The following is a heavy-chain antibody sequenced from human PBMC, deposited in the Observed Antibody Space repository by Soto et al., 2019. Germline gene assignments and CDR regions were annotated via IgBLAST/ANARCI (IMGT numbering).Heavy chain of an antibody. CDR1: VGSISSSSYY. J-gene: IGHJ5*02. CDR3: ARNRVCNWFEP. Sequence: KASETLSLTCIFSVGSISSSSYYCGWIRQPPGKGLEWIGSIYYSGSTYYNPSLKSRVTISVDTSKNQFSLKLSSVTAADTAVFYCARNRVCNWFEPWGQGT. D-gene: IGHD3-16*01. V-gene: IGHV4-39*01. CDR2: IYYSGST.